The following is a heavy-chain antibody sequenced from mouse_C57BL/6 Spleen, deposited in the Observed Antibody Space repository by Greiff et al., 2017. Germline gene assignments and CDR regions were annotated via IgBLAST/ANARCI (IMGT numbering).Heavy chain of an antibody. D-gene: IGHD1-1*01. CDR2: ISSGGSYT. J-gene: IGHJ3*01. CDR3: ARYYYGSSTALAY. Sequence: DVMLVESGGDLVKPGGSLKLSCAASGFTFSSYGMSWVRQTPDKRLEWVATISSGGSYTYYPDSVKGRFTISRDNAKNTLYLQMSSLKSEDTAMYYCARYYYGSSTALAYWGQGTLVTVSA. CDR1: GFTFSSYG. V-gene: IGHV5-6*02.